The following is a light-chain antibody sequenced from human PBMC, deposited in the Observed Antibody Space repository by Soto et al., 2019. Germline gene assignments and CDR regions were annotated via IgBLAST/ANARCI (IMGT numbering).Light chain of an antibody. V-gene: IGLV2-14*01. Sequence: QSVLTQPASVSGSPGQSITISCTGTSSGIRDYNYVSWHQQLPGNAPKLIMYEVSNRPSGISNRFSGSKSGNTASLTISGLQAEDEADYYCSSKRPDFCGTGTKVTVL. CDR3: SSKRPDF. CDR1: SSGIRDYNY. CDR2: EVS. J-gene: IGLJ1*01.